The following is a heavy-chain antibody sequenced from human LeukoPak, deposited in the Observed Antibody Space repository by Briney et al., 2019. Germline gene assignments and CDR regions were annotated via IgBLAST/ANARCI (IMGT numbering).Heavy chain of an antibody. CDR3: ARPVTAILGGDY. CDR2: ISPDGSTT. V-gene: IGHV3-74*03. Sequence: PGGSLRLSCAASGFTFSRYWMHWVRQAPGKGLMWVSRISPDGSTTLYADSVKGRFTISRDNAKNSLYLQMNSLRAEDTAVYYCARPVTAILGGDYWGQGTLVTVSS. D-gene: IGHD2-21*02. J-gene: IGHJ4*02. CDR1: GFTFSRYW.